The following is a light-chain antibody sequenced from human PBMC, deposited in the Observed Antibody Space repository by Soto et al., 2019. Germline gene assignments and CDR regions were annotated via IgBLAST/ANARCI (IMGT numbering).Light chain of an antibody. CDR3: SSYAGINNFVV. V-gene: IGLV2-8*01. CDR2: EVN. J-gene: IGLJ2*01. Sequence: QSVLTQPPSASGSPGQSVTISCTGTSSDVGGYNYVSWYQQYPGKAPKLIIYEVNKWPSGVPDRFSGSKSGNTASLTVSGLQAEDEADYYCSSYAGINNFVVFGGGTKVTVL. CDR1: SSDVGGYNY.